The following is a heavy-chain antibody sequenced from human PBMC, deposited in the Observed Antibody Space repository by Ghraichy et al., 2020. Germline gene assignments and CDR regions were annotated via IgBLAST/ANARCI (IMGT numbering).Heavy chain of an antibody. D-gene: IGHD6-13*01. CDR2: IDWDDDK. J-gene: IGHJ6*02. CDR1: GFSLSTSGMC. Sequence: SGPTLVKPTQTLTLTCTFSGFSLSTSGMCVSWIRQPPGKALEWLALIDWDDDKYYSTSLKTRLTISKDTSKNQVVLTMTNMDPVDTATYYCARSLQIAAAGTWGEYYYYGMDVWGQGTTVTVSS. V-gene: IGHV2-70*01. CDR3: ARSLQIAAAGTWGEYYYYGMDV.